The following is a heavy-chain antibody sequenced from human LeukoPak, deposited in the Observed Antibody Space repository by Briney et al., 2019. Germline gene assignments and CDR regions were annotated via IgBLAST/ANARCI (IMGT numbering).Heavy chain of an antibody. D-gene: IGHD1-26*01. CDR2: INHSGST. V-gene: IGHV4-34*01. CDR3: TYSGRNYPDY. Sequence: SETLSLTGTVLAGSFSSYFWSWIRQAPGKGLEWTGEINHSGSTNYNPSVKSRVTISLGTSKNQFSLRLSSVSAADTAVYYCTYSGRNYPDYWGQGTLVIVSS. CDR1: AGSFSSYF. J-gene: IGHJ4*02.